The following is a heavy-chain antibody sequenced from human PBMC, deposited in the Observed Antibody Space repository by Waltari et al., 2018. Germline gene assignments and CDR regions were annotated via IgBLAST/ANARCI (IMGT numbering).Heavy chain of an antibody. Sequence: QVQLQESGPGLVKPSQTLSLTCTVAGGSISSGGYYWSWIRQHPGQGLGWIGYIYHSGSTYSNPSLKSRVTISVDRSKNQFSLKLSSVTAADTAVYYCARDGDYDFWSGYYPSAYGMDVWGQGTTVTVSS. V-gene: IGHV4-31*03. CDR3: ARDGDYDFWSGYYPSAYGMDV. J-gene: IGHJ6*02. CDR2: IYHSGST. CDR1: GGSISSGGYY. D-gene: IGHD3-3*01.